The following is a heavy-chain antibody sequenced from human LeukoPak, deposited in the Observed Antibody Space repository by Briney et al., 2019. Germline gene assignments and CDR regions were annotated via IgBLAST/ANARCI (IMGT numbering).Heavy chain of an antibody. Sequence: PSQTLSLTCTVSGGSISSGSYYWIWIRQPGGKGLEWIGRIYTSGRTNYNPSLKSRVTISVDTSKNQFSLKLSSVTAADTAVYYCARSAKTPYYYYYMDVWGKGTTVTVSS. CDR3: ARSAKTPYYYYYMDV. CDR2: IYTSGRT. J-gene: IGHJ6*03. V-gene: IGHV4-61*02. CDR1: GGSISSGSYY.